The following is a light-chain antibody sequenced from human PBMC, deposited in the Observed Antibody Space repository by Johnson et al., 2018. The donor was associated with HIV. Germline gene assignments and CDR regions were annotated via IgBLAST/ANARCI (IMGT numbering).Light chain of an antibody. CDR2: ENK. Sequence: QCVLTQPPSVSAAPGQKVTISCSGSSSNIGNNYVSWYQQLPGTSPKLLIYENKARPSGIPDRFSGSKYATSATLAITGLQTGDEADYYCGTWDSSLYVFVFGSGTKVTVL. CDR1: SSNIGNNY. CDR3: GTWDSSLYVFV. J-gene: IGLJ1*01. V-gene: IGLV1-51*01.